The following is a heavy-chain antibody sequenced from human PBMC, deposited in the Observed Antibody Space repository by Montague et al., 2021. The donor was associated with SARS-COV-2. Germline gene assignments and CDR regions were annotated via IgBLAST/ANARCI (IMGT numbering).Heavy chain of an antibody. CDR1: GGSISSFY. J-gene: IGHJ4*02. Sequence: SETLSLTCTVYGGSISSFYWSWIRQPPGKGLEWIGNINYSGSTKYSPSLRSRVTISVDTSKNHFSLKLRSVTAADTAVYYCARAQNTSVITDCVYYFDFWGLGTLVTVSS. V-gene: IGHV4-59*01. CDR3: ARAQNTSVITDCVYYFDF. D-gene: IGHD3-22*01. CDR2: INYSGST.